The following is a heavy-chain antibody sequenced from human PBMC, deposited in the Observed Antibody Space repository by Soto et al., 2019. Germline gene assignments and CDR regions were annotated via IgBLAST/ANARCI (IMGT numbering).Heavy chain of an antibody. J-gene: IGHJ4*02. Sequence: PSETLSLTCTVSGGSISSGDYYWSWIRQPPGKGLEWIGYIYYSGSTYYNPSLKSRVTISVDTSKNQFSLKLSSVTAADTAVYYCARTSHIAVAGRNFDYWGQGTLVTVSS. CDR1: GGSISSGDYY. CDR3: ARTSHIAVAGRNFDY. V-gene: IGHV4-30-4*01. CDR2: IYYSGST. D-gene: IGHD6-19*01.